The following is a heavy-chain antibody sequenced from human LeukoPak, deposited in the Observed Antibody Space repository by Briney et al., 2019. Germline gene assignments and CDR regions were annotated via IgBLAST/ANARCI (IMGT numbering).Heavy chain of an antibody. CDR3: ARLVAATSNYYYYGMDV. J-gene: IGHJ6*02. CDR2: IHPGDSDT. CDR1: GYSFTSYW. Sequence: GESLKISCKGSGYSFTSYWIGWVRQMPGKGLEWMGIIHPGDSDTRYSPSFQGQVTISADKSINTAYLQWSSLKASDTAMYYCARLVAATSNYYYYGMDVWGQGTTVTVSS. D-gene: IGHD2-15*01. V-gene: IGHV5-51*01.